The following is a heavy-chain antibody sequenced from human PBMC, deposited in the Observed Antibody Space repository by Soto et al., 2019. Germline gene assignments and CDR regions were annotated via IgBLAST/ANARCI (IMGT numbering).Heavy chain of an antibody. CDR2: INPNSGGT. Sequence: ASVKVSCKASGYTFTGYYMHWVRQAPGQGLEWMGWINPNSGGTNYAQKFQGRVTMTRDTSISTAYMELSRLRSDDTAVYYCARVRWSNHYYYGMDVWGQGTTVTVSS. D-gene: IGHD2-15*01. J-gene: IGHJ6*02. CDR1: GYTFTGYY. CDR3: ARVRWSNHYYYGMDV. V-gene: IGHV1-2*02.